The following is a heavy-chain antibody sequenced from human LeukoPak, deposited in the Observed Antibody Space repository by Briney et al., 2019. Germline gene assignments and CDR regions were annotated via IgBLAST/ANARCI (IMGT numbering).Heavy chain of an antibody. Sequence: ASVKVSCKASGYTFTSYDINWVRQATGQGLEWMGWMNPNSGNTGYAQKFQGRVTITRNTSISTTYMELSSLRSEDTAVCYCARGPRVILRWFARHNWFDPWGQGTLVTVSS. CDR3: ARGPRVILRWFARHNWFDP. J-gene: IGHJ5*02. D-gene: IGHD4-23*01. CDR1: GYTFTSYD. V-gene: IGHV1-8*03. CDR2: MNPNSGNT.